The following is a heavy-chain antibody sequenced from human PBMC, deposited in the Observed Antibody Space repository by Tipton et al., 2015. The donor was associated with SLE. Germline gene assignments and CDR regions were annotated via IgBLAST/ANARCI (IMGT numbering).Heavy chain of an antibody. CDR2: IDPSGGFT. J-gene: IGHJ3*02. CDR3: ARDALYYRNAFDI. D-gene: IGHD1-14*01. Sequence: QLVQSGAEVKTPGASLKVSCKASGYTFTSYNVNWVRQAPEQGLEWMGIIDPSGGFTTYAQKFQGRITMTRDTSTRTLYMELRSLTSEDTAVYYCARDALYYRNAFDIWGQGTMVTVSS. CDR1: GYTFTSYN. V-gene: IGHV1-46*01.